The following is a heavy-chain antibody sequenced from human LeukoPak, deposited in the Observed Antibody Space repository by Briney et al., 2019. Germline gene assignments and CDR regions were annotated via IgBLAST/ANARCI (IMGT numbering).Heavy chain of an antibody. D-gene: IGHD3-10*01. J-gene: IGHJ5*02. V-gene: IGHV4-59*12. CDR1: GGSISSYY. CDR2: IYYSGST. CDR3: ARAPGTYYYGSGSPSRWFDP. Sequence: PSETLSLTCTVSGGSISSYYWSWIRQPPGKGLEWIGYIYYSGSTNYNPSLKSRVTISVDTSKNQFSLKLSSVTAADTAVYYCARAPGTYYYGSGSPSRWFDPWGQGTLVTVSS.